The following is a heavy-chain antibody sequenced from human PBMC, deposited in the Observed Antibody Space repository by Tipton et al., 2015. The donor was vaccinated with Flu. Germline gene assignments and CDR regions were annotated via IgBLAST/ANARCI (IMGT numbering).Heavy chain of an antibody. Sequence: TLSLTCTVSGYSISSGYYWGWIRQPPGKGLEWIGSINHSGSTNYNPSLKSRVTISVDTSKNQFSLKLSSVTAADTAVYYCAREGVVRGGAVDYWGQGTLVTVSS. CDR1: GYSISSGYY. V-gene: IGHV4-38-2*02. J-gene: IGHJ4*02. D-gene: IGHD3-10*01. CDR3: AREGVVRGGAVDY. CDR2: INHSGST.